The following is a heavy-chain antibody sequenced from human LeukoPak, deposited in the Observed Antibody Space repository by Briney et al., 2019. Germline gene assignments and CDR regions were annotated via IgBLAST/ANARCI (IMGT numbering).Heavy chain of an antibody. D-gene: IGHD2/OR15-2a*01. V-gene: IGHV4-59*02. Sequence: KPSETLSLTPVVPRASVSSSHWNCIRELPRKRLESIACLPYTCKTDCNPSRTGHATISFGTSGNQVSLTLTSVTGADTAIYYCSEGYFEPFDHWGEGILVTVAS. J-gene: IGHJ4*02. CDR2: LPYTCKT. CDR3: SEGYFEPFDH. CDR1: RASVSSSH.